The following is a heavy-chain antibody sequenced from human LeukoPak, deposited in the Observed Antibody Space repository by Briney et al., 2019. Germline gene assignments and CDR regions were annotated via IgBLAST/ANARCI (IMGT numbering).Heavy chain of an antibody. V-gene: IGHV3-74*01. J-gene: IGHJ4*02. D-gene: IGHD1-26*01. CDR1: GFTFSTSW. CDR2: INDDGSRT. Sequence: PGGSLRLSCAASGFTFSTSWMHWVRQVPGKGLVWVSRINDDGSRTNYADSVKGRFTTSRDNAKNTLYLQMNSLRAEDTAVYYCARALGSPLDYWGQGTLVTVSS. CDR3: ARALGSPLDY.